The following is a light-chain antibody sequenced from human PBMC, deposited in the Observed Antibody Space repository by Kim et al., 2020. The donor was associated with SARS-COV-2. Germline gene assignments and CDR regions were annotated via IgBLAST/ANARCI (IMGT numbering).Light chain of an antibody. CDR2: AAS. V-gene: IGKV1-6*01. CDR3: LQDYNYPL. J-gene: IGKJ4*01. CDR1: QGIRND. Sequence: AIQMTQSPSSMSASVGDRVTITCRASQGIRNDLGWYQQKPGKAPKLLIYAASSLQSGVPSRFSGSGSGTDFTLTISSLQPEDFATYYCLQDYNYPLFGGGTKVDIK.